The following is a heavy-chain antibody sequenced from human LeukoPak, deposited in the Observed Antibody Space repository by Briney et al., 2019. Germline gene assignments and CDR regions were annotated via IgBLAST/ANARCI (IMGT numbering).Heavy chain of an antibody. Sequence: SVTVSCTASGGTFSSYAISWMRQAPGQGLEWMGGINPIFGTANYAQQYQGRVTITADESTTTAYMELSSLRSEDTAVYYCARATQYCSSTSCHLGYWGQGTLVTVSS. CDR2: INPIFGTA. CDR3: ARATQYCSSTSCHLGY. D-gene: IGHD2-2*01. CDR1: GGTFSSYA. V-gene: IGHV1-69*01. J-gene: IGHJ4*02.